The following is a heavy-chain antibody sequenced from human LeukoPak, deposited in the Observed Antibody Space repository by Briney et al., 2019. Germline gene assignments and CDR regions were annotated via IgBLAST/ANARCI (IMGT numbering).Heavy chain of an antibody. CDR1: GYTFTSYG. V-gene: IGHV1-18*01. J-gene: IGHJ4*02. CDR2: ISAYNGNT. D-gene: IGHD2-21*02. Sequence: GASVKVSCKASGYTFTSYGISWVRQAPGQGLEWMGWISAYNGNTNYAQKLQGRVTMTTDTSTSTVYMELRGLRSDDTAVYYCARTIVVVTADYFDYWGQGTLVTVSS. CDR3: ARTIVVVTADYFDY.